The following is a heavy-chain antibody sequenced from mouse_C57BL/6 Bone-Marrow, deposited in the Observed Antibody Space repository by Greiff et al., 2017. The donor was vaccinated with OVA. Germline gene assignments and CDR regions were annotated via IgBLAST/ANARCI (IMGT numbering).Heavy chain of an antibody. CDR1: GFTFKSTY. Sequence: EVQLQQSVAELVRPGASVKLSCTASGFTFKSTYMHWVKQRPEQGLEWIGSIDPANGNTNYPPKFQGKATITADTSSNTDYLQLSSLTSEDTAIYYCGRGYYGSSSDYWGQGTTLTVSS. CDR2: IDPANGNT. V-gene: IGHV14-3*01. J-gene: IGHJ2*01. CDR3: GRGYYGSSSDY. D-gene: IGHD1-1*01.